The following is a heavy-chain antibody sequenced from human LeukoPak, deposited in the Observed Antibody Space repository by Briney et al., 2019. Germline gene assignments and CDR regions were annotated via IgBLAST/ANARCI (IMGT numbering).Heavy chain of an antibody. CDR3: ARMNFYGDYCDY. CDR2: ISSSSSYI. V-gene: IGHV3-21*01. J-gene: IGHJ4*02. Sequence: PGGSQRLSCAASEFTFSSYTMKWVRQAPGKGLEWVSSISSSSSYIYYADSVKGRFTISRDNAKNSLYLQMNSLRAEDTAVYYCARMNFYGDYCDYWGQGTLVTVSS. D-gene: IGHD4-17*01. CDR1: EFTFSSYT.